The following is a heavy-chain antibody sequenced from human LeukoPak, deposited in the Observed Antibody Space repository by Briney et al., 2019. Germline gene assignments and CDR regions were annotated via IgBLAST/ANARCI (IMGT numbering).Heavy chain of an antibody. D-gene: IGHD6-13*01. CDR3: ARDGLIAAAGTNWFDP. J-gene: IGHJ5*02. Sequence: ASVKVSCKASGYTFIGYYMHWVRQAPGQGLEWMGWINPNSGGTNYAQKFQGRVTMTRDTSISTAYMELSRLRSDDTAVYYCARDGLIAAAGTNWFDPWGQGTLVTVSS. CDR1: GYTFIGYY. V-gene: IGHV1-2*02. CDR2: INPNSGGT.